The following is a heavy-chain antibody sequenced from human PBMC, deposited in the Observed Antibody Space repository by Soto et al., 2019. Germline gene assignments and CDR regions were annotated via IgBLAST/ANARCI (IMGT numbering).Heavy chain of an antibody. D-gene: IGHD3-10*01. J-gene: IGHJ4*02. CDR3: ASITMVRGVPY. Sequence: SETLSLTCTVSGCSISSYYWSWIRQPPGKGLEWIGYIYYSGSTNYNPSLKSRVTISVDTSKNQFSLKLSSVTAADTAVYYCASITMVRGVPYWGQGTLVTVSS. V-gene: IGHV4-59*01. CDR1: GCSISSYY. CDR2: IYYSGST.